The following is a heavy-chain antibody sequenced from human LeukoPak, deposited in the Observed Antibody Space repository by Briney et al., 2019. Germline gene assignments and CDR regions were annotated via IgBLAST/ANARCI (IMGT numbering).Heavy chain of an antibody. J-gene: IGHJ4*02. CDR2: ISASGST. CDR1: NGSISIYY. Sequence: PSETLPLTCTVSNGSISIYYWSWVRQPAGKGLEWIGRISASGSTNYNPSLKSRVTMSLDTSKNQFPLKLSSVTAADTAVYYCAREITVTRPFDYWGPGTLVTVSS. V-gene: IGHV4-4*07. D-gene: IGHD4-17*01. CDR3: AREITVTRPFDY.